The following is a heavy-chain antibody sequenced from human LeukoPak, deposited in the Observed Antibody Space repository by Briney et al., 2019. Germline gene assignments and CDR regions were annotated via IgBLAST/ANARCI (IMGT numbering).Heavy chain of an antibody. CDR2: INPNSGGT. D-gene: IGHD3-10*01. CDR1: GYTFTGYY. CDR3: ARDGSGSYYYYGMDV. Sequence: ASVKVSCKASGYTFTGYYMHWVRQAPGQGLEWMGWINPNSGGTNYAQKFQGRVTMTRDTSISTAYMELSRLRSDDTAVYYCARDGSGSYYYYGMDVWSQGTTVTVSS. J-gene: IGHJ6*02. V-gene: IGHV1-2*02.